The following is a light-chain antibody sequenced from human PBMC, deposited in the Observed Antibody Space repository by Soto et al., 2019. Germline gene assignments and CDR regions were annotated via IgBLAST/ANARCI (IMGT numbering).Light chain of an antibody. CDR1: QGIGTY. CDR3: QQTYSTPPCT. Sequence: DIHLTQSPSSLSASVGDRVTISCRATQGIGTYLTWYQQKPGRAPNLLIYDASTLQTGAPSRFSGRASTTDFTLTISSLQPEDVGTYFCQQTYSTPPCTFGQGTRVQI. CDR2: DAS. J-gene: IGKJ1*01. V-gene: IGKV1-39*01.